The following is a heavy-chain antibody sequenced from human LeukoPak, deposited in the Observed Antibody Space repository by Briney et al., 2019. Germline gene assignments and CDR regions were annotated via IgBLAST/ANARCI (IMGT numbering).Heavy chain of an antibody. CDR1: GFTFSGYA. Sequence: GGSLRLSCAASGFTFSGYAMSWVRHAPGKGLEWVSAISGSGGSTYYADSVKGRFTISRDNSKNTLYLQMNSLRAEDTAVYYCAKDSIVVVPAATDDYGMDVWGQGTTVTVSS. D-gene: IGHD2-2*01. V-gene: IGHV3-23*01. J-gene: IGHJ6*02. CDR3: AKDSIVVVPAATDDYGMDV. CDR2: ISGSGGST.